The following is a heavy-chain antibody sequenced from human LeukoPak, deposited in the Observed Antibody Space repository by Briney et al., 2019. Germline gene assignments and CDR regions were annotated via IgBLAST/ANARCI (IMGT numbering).Heavy chain of an antibody. CDR3: ATTIGGYSSSPFDY. CDR2: ISSSSSTI. J-gene: IGHJ4*02. D-gene: IGHD6-13*01. V-gene: IGHV3-48*04. Sequence: GGSLRLSCAASGFTFSSYSMNWVRQAPGKGLEWVSYISSSSSTIYYADSVKGRFTISRDNAKNSLYLQMNSLRAEDTAVYYCATTIGGYSSSPFDYWGQGTLVTVSS. CDR1: GFTFSSYS.